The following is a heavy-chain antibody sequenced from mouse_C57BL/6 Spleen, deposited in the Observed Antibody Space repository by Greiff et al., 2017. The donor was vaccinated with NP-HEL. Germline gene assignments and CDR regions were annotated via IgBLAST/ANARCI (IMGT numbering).Heavy chain of an antibody. V-gene: IGHV1-15*01. CDR3: TRSRYGSSYYDY. Sequence: LVESGAELVRPGASVTLSCKASGYTFTDYEMHWVKQTPVHGLEWIGAIDPETGGTAYNQKFKGKAILTADKSSSTAYMELRSLTSEDSAVYYCTRSRYGSSYYDYWGQGTTLTVSS. J-gene: IGHJ2*01. CDR1: GYTFTDYE. CDR2: IDPETGGT. D-gene: IGHD1-1*01.